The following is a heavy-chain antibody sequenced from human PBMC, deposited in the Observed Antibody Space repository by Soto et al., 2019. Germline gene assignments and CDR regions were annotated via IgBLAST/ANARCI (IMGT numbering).Heavy chain of an antibody. CDR3: ARGSIAAAGGGSYYYCGLDV. J-gene: IGHJ6*02. CDR2: INHSGST. D-gene: IGHD6-13*01. V-gene: IGHV4-34*01. CDR1: GGSFSGYY. Sequence: PSETLSLTCAVYGGSFSGYYWSWIRQPPGKGLEWIGEINHSGSTNYNPSLKSRVTISVDTSKNQFSLKLSSVTAADTAVYYCARGSIAAAGGGSYYYCGLDVWGQGTTVTVSS.